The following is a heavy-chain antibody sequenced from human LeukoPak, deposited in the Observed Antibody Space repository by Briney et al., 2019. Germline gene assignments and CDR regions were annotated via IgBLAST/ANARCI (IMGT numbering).Heavy chain of an antibody. CDR2: INHSGST. CDR1: GGSFSGYY. CDR3: ASRGR. Sequence: SETLSLTCAVSGGSFSGYYWTWIRQPPGKGLEWIGEINHSGSTNYNPSLKSRVSISIDTSKNQFSLNLTSVTAADTAVYYCASRGRWGQGTLVTVSS. D-gene: IGHD1-26*01. V-gene: IGHV4-34*01. J-gene: IGHJ4*02.